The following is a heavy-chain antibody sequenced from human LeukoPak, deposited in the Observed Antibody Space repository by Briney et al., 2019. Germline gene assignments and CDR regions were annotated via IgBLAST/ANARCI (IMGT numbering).Heavy chain of an antibody. D-gene: IGHD3-10*01. Sequence: SVKVSCKASGGTFSSYAISWVRQAPGQGLEWMGGIIPIFGTANYAQKFQGRVTITRNTSISTAYMELSSLRSEDTAVYYCARGRRAVYSRGVITDYYFDYWGQGTLVTVSS. CDR2: IIPIFGTA. CDR3: ARGRRAVYSRGVITDYYFDY. V-gene: IGHV1-69*05. J-gene: IGHJ4*02. CDR1: GGTFSSYA.